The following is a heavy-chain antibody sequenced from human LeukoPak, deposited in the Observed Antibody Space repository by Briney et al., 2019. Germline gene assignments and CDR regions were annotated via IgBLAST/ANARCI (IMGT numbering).Heavy chain of an antibody. J-gene: IGHJ4*02. CDR3: AKESYGGGPCDY. Sequence: GRSLRLSCAASGFTFDDYAMHWVRQAPGQGLEWVSGISWNSGSIVYADSVKGRFTISSDNAKNSLYLQMNSLRAEDTALYYCAKESYGGGPCDYWGQGTLVTVSS. D-gene: IGHD4/OR15-4a*01. CDR1: GFTFDDYA. CDR2: ISWNSGSI. V-gene: IGHV3-9*01.